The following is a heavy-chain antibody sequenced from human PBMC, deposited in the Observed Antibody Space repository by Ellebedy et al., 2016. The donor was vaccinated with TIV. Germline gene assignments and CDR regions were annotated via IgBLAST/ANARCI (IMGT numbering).Heavy chain of an antibody. J-gene: IGHJ4*02. CDR2: INPNSGGT. Sequence: AASVKVSCKASGYTFTGSYMHWVRQAPGQGLEWMGWINPNSGGTNYAQKFQGRLTMTRDTSTSTGYMELSSLRSEDTAVYYCTRGEYAYDSSGKFDYWGQGTLVTVSS. CDR3: TRGEYAYDSSGKFDY. CDR1: GYTFTGSY. D-gene: IGHD3-22*01. V-gene: IGHV1-2*02.